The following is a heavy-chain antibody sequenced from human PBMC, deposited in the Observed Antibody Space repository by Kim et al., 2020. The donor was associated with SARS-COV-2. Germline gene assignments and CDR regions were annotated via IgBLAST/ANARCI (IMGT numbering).Heavy chain of an antibody. CDR3: ARDRGVGDSSPLDY. Sequence: SVKVSCKASGGTFSSYAISWVRQAPGQGLEWMGGIIPIFGTANYAQKFQGRVTITADESTSTAYMELSSLRSEDTAVYYCARDRGVGDSSPLDYWGQGTLVTVSS. D-gene: IGHD6-13*01. CDR2: IIPIFGTA. J-gene: IGHJ4*02. V-gene: IGHV1-69*13. CDR1: GGTFSSYA.